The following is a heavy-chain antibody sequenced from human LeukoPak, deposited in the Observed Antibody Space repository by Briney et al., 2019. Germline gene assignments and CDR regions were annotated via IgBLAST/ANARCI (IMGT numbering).Heavy chain of an antibody. CDR3: ATGNKWLLLSYFDY. Sequence: ASVKVSCKVSGYTLTELSMHWVRQAPGKGLEWMGGLDPEDGETIYAQKFQGRVTMTEDTSTDTAYMELSSLRSEGTAVYYCATGNKWLLLSYFDYWGQGTLVTVSS. D-gene: IGHD3-22*01. CDR1: GYTLTELS. CDR2: LDPEDGET. V-gene: IGHV1-24*01. J-gene: IGHJ4*02.